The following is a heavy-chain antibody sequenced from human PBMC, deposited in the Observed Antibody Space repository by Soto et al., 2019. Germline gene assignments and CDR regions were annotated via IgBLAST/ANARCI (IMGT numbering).Heavy chain of an antibody. CDR1: GGNRYT. V-gene: IGHV1-69*08. CDR3: ARDSGRSDVVPAAISAMDV. CDR2: IIPMFGIA. D-gene: IGHD2-2*01. Sequence: QVQLVQSGAEVKKPGSSVKVSCKGSGGNRYTITWVRQAPGQGLEWMGRIIPMFGIATYAQNFQGRVTTSADKSTSTAYMELSSLRSEDTAVYYCARDSGRSDVVPAAISAMDVWGQGTTVTVSS. J-gene: IGHJ6*02.